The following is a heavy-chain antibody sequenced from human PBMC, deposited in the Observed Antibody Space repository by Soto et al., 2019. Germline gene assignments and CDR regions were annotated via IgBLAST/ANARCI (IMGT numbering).Heavy chain of an antibody. CDR3: AKNETTRPWFDP. CDR1: GGSIRDYF. V-gene: IGHV4-59*06. D-gene: IGHD1-1*01. CDR2: IYYIGTT. J-gene: IGHJ5*02. Sequence: SETLSLTCTVSGGSIRDYFWTWIRQPPGKGLEWIGNIYYIGTTSYNPSLKSRVTISIDTSKNQFSLKLRSVVAADTAIYYCAKNETTRPWFDPWGQGTLVTVSS.